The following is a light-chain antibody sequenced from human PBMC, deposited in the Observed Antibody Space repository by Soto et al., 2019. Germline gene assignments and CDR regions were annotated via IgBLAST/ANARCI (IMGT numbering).Light chain of an antibody. J-gene: IGKJ2*01. CDR2: GAS. CDR3: HQYLDSPNT. Sequence: EIVLTQSPDTLSLSPVERATFSCRATQSITNNYVAWYQHKPGQAPRLLIYGASRRATGIPDRISGSGSGTDFTLSITRLEPEDFAVYYCHQYLDSPNTFGQGTKLEIK. V-gene: IGKV3-20*01. CDR1: QSITNNY.